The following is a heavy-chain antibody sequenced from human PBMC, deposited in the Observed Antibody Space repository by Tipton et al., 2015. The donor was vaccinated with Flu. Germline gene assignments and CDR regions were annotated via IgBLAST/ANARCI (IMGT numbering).Heavy chain of an antibody. CDR2: IHKTGST. D-gene: IGHD7-27*01. CDR1: GDSIGSDYY. J-gene: IGHJ5*02. Sequence: LRLSCSVSGDSIGSDYYWAWIRQTPGKGLEWIGNIHKTGSTYFNPSLRSRVTISVDTSKNQFSLKLSSVTAADTAVYYCASSLGPMNWFDPWGQGTLVTVSS. V-gene: IGHV4-38-2*01. CDR3: ASSLGPMNWFDP.